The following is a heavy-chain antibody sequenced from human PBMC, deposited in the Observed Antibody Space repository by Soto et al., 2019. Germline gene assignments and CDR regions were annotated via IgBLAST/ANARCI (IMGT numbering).Heavy chain of an antibody. CDR3: AQGAVVAYSFDY. V-gene: IGHV3-23*01. J-gene: IGHJ4*02. D-gene: IGHD2-15*01. Sequence: EVQLLESGGGLVQPGGSLRLSCAASGFTFSSYAMSWVRQAPGKGLEWVSAISGSGGSTYYADSVKGRFTISRDNSKNRLYLQMNRLRAEDTAVYYCAQGAVVAYSFDYWGQGTLVTVSS. CDR1: GFTFSSYA. CDR2: ISGSGGST.